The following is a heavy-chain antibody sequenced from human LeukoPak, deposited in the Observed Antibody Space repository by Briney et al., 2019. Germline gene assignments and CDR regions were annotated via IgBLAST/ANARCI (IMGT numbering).Heavy chain of an antibody. Sequence: QPGGSLRLSCAASGFTFSSYEMNWVRQAPGKGLECVSYISSSGSTIYYADSVKGRFTISRDNAKNSLYLQMNSLRAEDTAVYYCARDYERRGSSSVDYWGQGTLVTVSS. D-gene: IGHD6-13*01. V-gene: IGHV3-48*03. CDR1: GFTFSSYE. CDR3: ARDYERRGSSSVDY. J-gene: IGHJ4*02. CDR2: ISSSGSTI.